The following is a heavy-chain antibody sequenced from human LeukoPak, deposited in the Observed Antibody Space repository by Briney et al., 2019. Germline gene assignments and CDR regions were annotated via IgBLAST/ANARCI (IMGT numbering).Heavy chain of an antibody. CDR1: GGTFSSYA. Sequence: ASVKVSCKASGGTFSSYAISWVRQAPGQGLEWMGGIIPIFGTANYAQKFQGRVTITADEFTSTAYMELSSLRSEDTAVYYCARNIRSYYSSEAHFDPWSHLILVTV. CDR2: IIPIFGTA. D-gene: IGHD3-10*01. CDR3: ARNIRSYYSSEAHFDP. V-gene: IGHV1-69*13. J-gene: IGHJ5*02.